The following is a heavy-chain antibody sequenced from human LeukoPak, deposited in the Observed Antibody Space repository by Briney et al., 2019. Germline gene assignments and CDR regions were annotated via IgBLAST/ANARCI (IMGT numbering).Heavy chain of an antibody. CDR1: GFTFSSYW. CDR2: IKQDGSEK. CDR3: ANLRFRGRYYMDV. D-gene: IGHD3-3*01. V-gene: IGHV3-7*01. Sequence: GGSLRLSCAASGFTFSSYWMSWVRQAPGKGREWVANIKQDGSEKYYVDSVKGRFTIFRDNAKNSLYLQMNSLRAEDTAVYYCANLRFRGRYYMDVWGKGTTVTVSS. J-gene: IGHJ6*03.